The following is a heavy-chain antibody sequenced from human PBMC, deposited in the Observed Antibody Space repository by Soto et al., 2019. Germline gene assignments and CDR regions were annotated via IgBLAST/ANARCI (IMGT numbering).Heavy chain of an antibody. CDR2: IIPIFATP. CDR3: ARDLSAVKRFESYKYYRMDV. V-gene: IGHV1-69*06. J-gene: IGHJ6*02. D-gene: IGHD3-3*01. CDR1: GGTFSSNP. Sequence: QVQLLQSGAEVRKPGSSVTVSCKASGGTFSSNPISWVRQAPGQGLEWMGGIIPIFATPHYARRFLDRVTLTADRSTNTVYMELTGLTYEDTAIYYCARDLSAVKRFESYKYYRMDVWGQGTTVTVS.